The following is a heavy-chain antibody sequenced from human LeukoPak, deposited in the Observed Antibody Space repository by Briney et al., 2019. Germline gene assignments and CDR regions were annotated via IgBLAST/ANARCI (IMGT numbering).Heavy chain of an antibody. J-gene: IGHJ4*02. CDR3: ARGAVAGNFDY. CDR2: ISYDGSNK. Sequence: GGSLRLSCAASGFTFSSYAMHWVRQAPGKGLEWVAVISYDGSNKYYADSVKGRFTISRDNSKNTLYLQMNGLRAEDTAVYYCARGAVAGNFDYWGQGTLVTVSS. D-gene: IGHD6-19*01. CDR1: GFTFSSYA. V-gene: IGHV3-30*04.